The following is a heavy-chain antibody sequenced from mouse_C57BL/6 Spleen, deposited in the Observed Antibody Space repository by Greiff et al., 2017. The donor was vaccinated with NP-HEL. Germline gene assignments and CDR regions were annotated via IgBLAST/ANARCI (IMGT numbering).Heavy chain of an antibody. CDR2: INPNNGGT. Sequence: VQLQQSGPELVKPGASVKIPCKASGYTFTDYNMDWVKQSHGKSLEWIGDINPNNGGTIYNQKFKGKATLTVDKSSSTAYMELRSLTSEDTAVYYCARDYYSNYGGFFDYWGQGTTLTVSS. V-gene: IGHV1-18*01. J-gene: IGHJ2*01. CDR1: GYTFTDYN. CDR3: ARDYYSNYGGFFDY. D-gene: IGHD2-5*01.